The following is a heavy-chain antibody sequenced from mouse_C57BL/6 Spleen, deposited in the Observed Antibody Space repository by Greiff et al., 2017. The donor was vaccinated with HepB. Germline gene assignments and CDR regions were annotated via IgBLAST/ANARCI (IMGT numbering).Heavy chain of an antibody. Sequence: QVQLQQPGAELVKPWASVTLSCKASGYTFTSYWMQWVKQRPGQGLEWIGEIDPSDSYTNYNQKFKGKATLNVDTSTSTAYMQLSSLTSEDSAVYYCARFGYDYAMDYWGQGTSVTVSS. V-gene: IGHV1-50*01. J-gene: IGHJ4*01. CDR1: GYTFTSYW. CDR3: ARFGYDYAMDY. CDR2: IDPSDSYT. D-gene: IGHD2-2*01.